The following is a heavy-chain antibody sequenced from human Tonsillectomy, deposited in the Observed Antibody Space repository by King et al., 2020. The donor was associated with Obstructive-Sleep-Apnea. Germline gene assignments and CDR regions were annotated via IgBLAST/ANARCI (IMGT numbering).Heavy chain of an antibody. CDR1: GGSFSGYS. J-gene: IGHJ4*02. Sequence: VQLQQWGAGLLKPSETLSLTCAVYGGSFSGYSWSWIRQPPGKGLEWMGEINDSGSTNCNPSLKSRVTISVDASKNQFSLKLTSVTDADTAVYYCARGVRGDDWGSYWGQGTLVTVSS. CDR3: ARGVRGDDWGSY. V-gene: IGHV4-34*01. D-gene: IGHD2-21*02. CDR2: INDSGST.